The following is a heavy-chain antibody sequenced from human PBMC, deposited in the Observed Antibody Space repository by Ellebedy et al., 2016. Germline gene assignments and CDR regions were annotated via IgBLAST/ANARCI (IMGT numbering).Heavy chain of an antibody. CDR3: AKGMRGGADFDY. Sequence: GGSLRLSXTTSGFTFSGYAMSWVRQAPGKGLEWVSSISANGGSTHYAYSVKGRFTISRDNSNNTVSLQMNSLRVEDTAVYYCAKGMRGGADFDYWGQGTLVTVSS. D-gene: IGHD4/OR15-4a*01. CDR2: ISANGGST. CDR1: GFTFSGYA. V-gene: IGHV3-23*01. J-gene: IGHJ4*02.